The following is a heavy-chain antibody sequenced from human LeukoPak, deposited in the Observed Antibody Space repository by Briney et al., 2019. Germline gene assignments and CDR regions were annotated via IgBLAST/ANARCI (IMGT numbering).Heavy chain of an antibody. CDR2: ISSSSSYI. Sequence: GGSLRLSCAASGFTFSSYSMNWVRQAPGKGLELGSSISSSSSYIYYADSVKGRFTISRDNAKNSLYLQMNSLRAEDTAVYYCARDRTYYYDSSGFVRDAFDIWGQGTMVTVSS. CDR1: GFTFSSYS. CDR3: ARDRTYYYDSSGFVRDAFDI. D-gene: IGHD3-22*01. V-gene: IGHV3-21*01. J-gene: IGHJ3*02.